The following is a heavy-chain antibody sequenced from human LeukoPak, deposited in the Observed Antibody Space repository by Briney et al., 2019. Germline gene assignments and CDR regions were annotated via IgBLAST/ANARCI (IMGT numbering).Heavy chain of an antibody. J-gene: IGHJ5*02. V-gene: IGHV1-18*01. CDR3: ARAPSGFTSGPGDP. CDR2: ISTYDGHA. Sequence: ASVKVSCKDSGYSFTSYGITWVRQAPGQGLEWMGWISTYDGHANYAQKLQGRVTLTTDTSTVTAYMELRSLRSDDTAVYYCARAPSGFTSGPGDPWGQGTLVTVSS. D-gene: IGHD1-14*01. CDR1: GYSFTSYG.